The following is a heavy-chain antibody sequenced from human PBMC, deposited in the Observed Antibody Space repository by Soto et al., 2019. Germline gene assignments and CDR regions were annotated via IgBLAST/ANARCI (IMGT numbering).Heavy chain of an antibody. D-gene: IGHD2-2*01. Sequence: QVQLVQSGAEVKKPGASVKVSCKASGYTFTSYGISWVRQAPGQGREWMGWISAYNGNTNYAQKLQGRVTMTTDTSTSTAYMELRGLRSDDTAVYYCARDLRPGGYCSSTSCYAVDYWGQGTLVTVSS. CDR2: ISAYNGNT. CDR3: ARDLRPGGYCSSTSCYAVDY. V-gene: IGHV1-18*01. J-gene: IGHJ4*02. CDR1: GYTFTSYG.